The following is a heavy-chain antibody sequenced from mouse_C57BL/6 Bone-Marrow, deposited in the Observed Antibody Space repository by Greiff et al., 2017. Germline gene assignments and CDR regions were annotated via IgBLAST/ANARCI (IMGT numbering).Heavy chain of an antibody. D-gene: IGHD1-1*01. CDR1: GYAFSSSW. CDR2: IYPGDGDT. CDR3: AREGLQRAMDY. V-gene: IGHV1-82*01. J-gene: IGHJ4*01. Sequence: QVQLKESGPELVKPGASVKISCKASGYAFSSSWMNWVKQRPGKGLEWIGRIYPGDGDTNYNGKFKGKATLTADKSSSTAYMQLSSLTSEDSAVYFCAREGLQRAMDYWGQGTSVTVSS.